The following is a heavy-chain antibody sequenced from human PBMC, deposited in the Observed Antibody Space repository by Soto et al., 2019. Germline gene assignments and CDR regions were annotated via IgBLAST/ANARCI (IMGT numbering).Heavy chain of an antibody. D-gene: IGHD6-19*01. J-gene: IGHJ5*02. CDR3: ARMYSSGSGWFHH. Sequence: PSETLSLTCFVSGYSITAGGYYWSWIRHHPGKGLEWIGSFYSSGSIIYNPSLRSRVSISGDTSSNQFSMSLTSVTAADTARYYCARMYSSGSGWFHHWGQGTLVTV. V-gene: IGHV4-31*03. CDR2: FYSSGSI. CDR1: GYSITAGGYY.